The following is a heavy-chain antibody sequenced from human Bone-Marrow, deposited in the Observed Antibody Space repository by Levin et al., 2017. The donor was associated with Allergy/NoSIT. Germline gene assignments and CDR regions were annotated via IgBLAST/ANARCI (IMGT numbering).Heavy chain of an antibody. D-gene: IGHD5-18*01. CDR1: GFTFSDYA. CDR2: ISSSGGTI. CDR3: VRDGYCFGRNSPRFDY. Sequence: GGSLRLSCAASGFTFSDYAMNWVRQAPGKGLEWVSYISSSGGTIYYSDPVKGRFTTPRDSAQNSLFLQMASLRTEDTAIYYCVRDGYCFGRNSPRFDYWGQGTLVTVSS. J-gene: IGHJ4*02. V-gene: IGHV3-48*01.